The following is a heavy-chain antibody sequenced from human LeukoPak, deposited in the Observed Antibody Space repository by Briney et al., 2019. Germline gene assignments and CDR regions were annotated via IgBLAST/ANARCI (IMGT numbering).Heavy chain of an antibody. J-gene: IGHJ4*02. CDR2: IKQDGSEK. CDR3: AKDLRSGFRRGGY. Sequence: GGSLRLSCAASGFTFSSYWMSWVRQAPGKGLEWVANIKQDGSEKYYADSVKGRFTISRDNSKNTLYLQMNSLRDEDTAVYYCAKDLRSGFRRGGYWGQGTLVTVSS. CDR1: GFTFSSYW. V-gene: IGHV3-7*01. D-gene: IGHD6-25*01.